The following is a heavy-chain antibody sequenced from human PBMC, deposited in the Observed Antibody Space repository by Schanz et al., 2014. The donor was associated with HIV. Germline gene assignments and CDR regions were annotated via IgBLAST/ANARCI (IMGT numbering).Heavy chain of an antibody. CDR3: AKDRNHYDSRYRGKGNYYYYYGMDV. CDR1: GFTFNSYG. CDR2: TSYDGTKK. V-gene: IGHV3-30*18. D-gene: IGHD3-22*01. Sequence: QMQLVESGGGVVQPGRSLRLSCAASGFTFNSYGMHWVRQAPGKGLEWVAVTSYDGTKKHYADSVKGRFTISRDNSKNTLYLQMKSLRPEDTAVYYCAKDRNHYDSRYRGKGNYYYYYGMDVWGQGTTVTVSS. J-gene: IGHJ6*02.